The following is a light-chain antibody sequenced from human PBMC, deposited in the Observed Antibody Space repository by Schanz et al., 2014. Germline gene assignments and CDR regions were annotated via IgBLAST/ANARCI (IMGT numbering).Light chain of an antibody. J-gene: IGLJ3*02. CDR1: SSDIGGYNS. CDR2: GVN. Sequence: QSALTQPPSASGSPGQSVTISCTGSSSDIGGYNSVSWYQQHPGKAPQLMIYGVNNRPSGVSDRFSGSKSGNTASLTISGLQAEDEADYYCTSYTHNFNSWVFGGGTKLTVL. V-gene: IGLV2-14*03. CDR3: TSYTHNFNSWV.